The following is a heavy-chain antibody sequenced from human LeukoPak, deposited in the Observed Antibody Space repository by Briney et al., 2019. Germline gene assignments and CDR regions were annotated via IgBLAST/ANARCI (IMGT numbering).Heavy chain of an antibody. CDR2: INSDGSST. J-gene: IGHJ4*02. D-gene: IGHD5-24*01. CDR3: ARDVGYKPDY. Sequence: GGSLRLSCAASGFTVSSTYMSWVRQAPGKGLEWVSRINSDGSSTSYADSVKGRFTISRDNAQNTLYLQMSGLRAEDTAVYYCARDVGYKPDYWGQGTLVTVSS. V-gene: IGHV3-74*01. CDR1: GFTVSSTY.